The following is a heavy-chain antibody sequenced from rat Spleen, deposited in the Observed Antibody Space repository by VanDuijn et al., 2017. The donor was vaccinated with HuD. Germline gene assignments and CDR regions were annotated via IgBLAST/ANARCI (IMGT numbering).Heavy chain of an antibody. CDR1: GFTFKNYW. CDR3: ARHYGGYSEYVMDA. J-gene: IGHJ4*01. D-gene: IGHD1-11*01. Sequence: EVQLVESGGGLVQPGRSLRLSCVASGFTFKNYWMTWIRQAPGKGLEWVASITNASGRTYYPDSVKGRFTISRDNAKSTLYLQMDSLRSEDTATYYCARHYGGYSEYVMDAWGQGASVTVSS. CDR2: ITNASGRT. V-gene: IGHV5-31*01.